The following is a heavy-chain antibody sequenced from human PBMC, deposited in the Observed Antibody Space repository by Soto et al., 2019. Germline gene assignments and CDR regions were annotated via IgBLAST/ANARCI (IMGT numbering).Heavy chain of an antibody. J-gene: IGHJ3*02. D-gene: IGHD3-10*01. Sequence: GESLKISCKGSGYSLTSYWIGWVRQMPGKGLEWMGIIYPGDSDTRYSPSFQGQVTISADKSISTAYLQWSSLKASDTAMYYCARQGGIRYYGSGSYAFDIWGQGTMVTVSS. CDR1: GYSLTSYW. V-gene: IGHV5-51*01. CDR3: ARQGGIRYYGSGSYAFDI. CDR2: IYPGDSDT.